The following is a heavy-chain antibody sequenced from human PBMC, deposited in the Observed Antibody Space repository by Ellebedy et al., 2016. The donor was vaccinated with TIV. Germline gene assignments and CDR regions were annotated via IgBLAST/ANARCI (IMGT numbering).Heavy chain of an antibody. CDR2: IYYSGRT. V-gene: IGHV4-31*03. D-gene: IGHD4-17*01. CDR1: GAFISDGGYY. J-gene: IGHJ3*01. CDR3: ARGYHDYGVDAFDV. Sequence: SETLSLTCTVSGAFISDGGYYWGWIRQHPGKGLEWIGHIYYSGRTYYSPSLESRVTISVDPSMKHFSLKLTSVTAADTAVYFCARGYHDYGVDAFDVWGRGIMVTVSS.